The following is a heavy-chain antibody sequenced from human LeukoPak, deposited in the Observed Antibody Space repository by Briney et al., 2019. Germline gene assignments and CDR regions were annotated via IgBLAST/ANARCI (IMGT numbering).Heavy chain of an antibody. CDR3: ATWGIAVAGTFDY. CDR1: GGSISSYY. J-gene: IGHJ4*02. V-gene: IGHV4-59*05. CDR2: VYHSGTT. D-gene: IGHD6-19*01. Sequence: SETLSLTCTVSGGSISSYYWSWIRQPPGKGLEWVGSVYHSGTTYSNPSLKSRVTTSADTSKNQFSLKLSSVTAADTAVYYCATWGIAVAGTFDYWGQGTLVTVST.